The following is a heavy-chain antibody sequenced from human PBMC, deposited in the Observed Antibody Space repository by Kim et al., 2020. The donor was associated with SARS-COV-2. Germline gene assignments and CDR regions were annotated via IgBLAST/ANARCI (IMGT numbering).Heavy chain of an antibody. J-gene: IGHJ4*02. D-gene: IGHD3-22*01. Sequence: GASLQISCKGSGYSFTSYWIGWVRQMPGKSLEWMGIIYPGDSDTRYSPSFQGQVTISADKSISTAYLQWSSLKASDTAMYYCSRLDTYYYYDSSGYYPRQIDYWGQGTLVTVSS. CDR3: SRLDTYYYYDSSGYYPRQIDY. CDR1: GYSFTSYW. V-gene: IGHV5-51*01. CDR2: IYPGDSDT.